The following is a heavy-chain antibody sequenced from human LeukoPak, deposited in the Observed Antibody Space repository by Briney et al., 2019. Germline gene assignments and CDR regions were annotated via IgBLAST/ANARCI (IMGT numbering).Heavy chain of an antibody. J-gene: IGHJ6*02. CDR3: ARGRGPAASYYYYGMDV. Sequence: PSETLSLTCAVYGGSFSGYYWSWIRQPPGKGLEWIGEINHSGSTNYNPSLKSRVTISVDTSKNQFSLKLSSVTAVDTAVYYCARGRGPAASYYYYGMDVWGQGTTVTVSS. CDR2: INHSGST. V-gene: IGHV4-34*01. CDR1: GGSFSGYY. D-gene: IGHD2-2*01.